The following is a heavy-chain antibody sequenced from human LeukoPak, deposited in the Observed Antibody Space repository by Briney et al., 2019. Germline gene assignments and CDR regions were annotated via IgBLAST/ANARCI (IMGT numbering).Heavy chain of an antibody. CDR1: GGSISSYY. CDR2: IYTSGST. D-gene: IGHD6-19*01. J-gene: IGHJ4*02. V-gene: IGHV4-4*07. Sequence: SETLSLTCTVSGGSISSYYWSWIRQPAGKGLEWIGRIYTSGSTNYNPSLKSRVTMSVDTSKNQFSLKLSSVTAADTAVYYCARVGSGSDTGDYYFDYWGQGTLVTVSS. CDR3: ARVGSGSDTGDYYFDY.